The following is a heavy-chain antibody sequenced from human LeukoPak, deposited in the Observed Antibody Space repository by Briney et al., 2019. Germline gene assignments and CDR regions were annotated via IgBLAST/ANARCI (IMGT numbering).Heavy chain of an antibody. Sequence: ASVKVSCKASGYTFTGYYMHWVRQAPGQGLEWMGWINPNSGGTNYAQKFQGRVTMTRDTSISTAYMELSRLRSDDTAVYYCAREMKWRVVPAADDAFDISCQGTMVTVSS. CDR1: GYTFTGYY. V-gene: IGHV1-2*02. J-gene: IGHJ3*02. CDR3: AREMKWRVVPAADDAFDI. CDR2: INPNSGGT. D-gene: IGHD2-2*01.